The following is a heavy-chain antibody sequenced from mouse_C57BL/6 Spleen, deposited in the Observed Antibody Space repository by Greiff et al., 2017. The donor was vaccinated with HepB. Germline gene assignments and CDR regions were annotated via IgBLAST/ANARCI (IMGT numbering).Heavy chain of an antibody. CDR2: ISDGGSYT. CDR3: ARDETGPYYFDY. J-gene: IGHJ2*01. Sequence: EVHLVESGGGLVKPGGSLKLSCAASGFTFSSYAMSWVRQTPEKRLEWVATISDGGSYTYYPDNVKGRFTISRDNAKNNLYLQMSHLKSEDTAMYYCARDETGPYYFDYWGQGTTLTVSS. CDR1: GFTFSSYA. V-gene: IGHV5-4*01. D-gene: IGHD4-1*01.